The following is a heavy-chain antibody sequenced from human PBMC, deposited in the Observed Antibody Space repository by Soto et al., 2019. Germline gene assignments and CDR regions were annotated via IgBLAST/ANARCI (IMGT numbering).Heavy chain of an antibody. V-gene: IGHV4-39*01. J-gene: IGHJ4*02. CDR3: ATQTASGYSSSWTDY. D-gene: IGHD6-13*01. Sequence: QLQLQESGPGLVKPSETLSLTCTVSGGSISSSSYYWGWIRQPPGKGLEWIGSIYYSGSTYYNPSLKSRVTISVDTSKNQFSLKLSSVTAADTAVYYCATQTASGYSSSWTDYWGQGTLVTVSS. CDR2: IYYSGST. CDR1: GGSISSSSYY.